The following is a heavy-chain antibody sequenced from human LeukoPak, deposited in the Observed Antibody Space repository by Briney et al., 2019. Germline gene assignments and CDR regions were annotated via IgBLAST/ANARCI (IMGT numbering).Heavy chain of an antibody. D-gene: IGHD2-2*01. V-gene: IGHV1-8*01. Sequence: ASVKVSCKASGHTFTSYDINWVRQATGQGLEWMGWMNPNSGNTGYAQKFQGRVTMTRNTSISTAYMELSSLRSEDTAVYYCASYCSSTSCSRAVDYYYYGMDVWGQGTTVTVSS. J-gene: IGHJ6*02. CDR1: GHTFTSYD. CDR3: ASYCSSTSCSRAVDYYYYGMDV. CDR2: MNPNSGNT.